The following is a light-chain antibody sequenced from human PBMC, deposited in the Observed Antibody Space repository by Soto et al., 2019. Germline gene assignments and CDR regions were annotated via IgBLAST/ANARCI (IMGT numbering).Light chain of an antibody. J-gene: IGKJ3*01. CDR1: QGISSY. CDR2: AAS. V-gene: IGKV1-27*01. Sequence: DIQMTQSPSSLSASVGDRVTITCRASQGISSYIAWYQQKPGKAPKLLIYAASTLQSGVPSRFSGSGSGTDFTLTINSLQPEDVATYSCQKYSSVPRFGPGNKVDIK. CDR3: QKYSSVPR.